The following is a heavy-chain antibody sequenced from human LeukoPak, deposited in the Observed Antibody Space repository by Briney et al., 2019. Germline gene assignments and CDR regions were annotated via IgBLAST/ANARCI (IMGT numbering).Heavy chain of an antibody. CDR1: GYTFTSYG. CDR2: ISAYNGNT. J-gene: IGHJ4*02. V-gene: IGHV1-18*04. CDR3: ARDFPYSYGYKGDFDY. D-gene: IGHD5-18*01. Sequence: GASVKVSCKASGYTFTSYGISWVRQAPGQGLEWMGWISAYNGNTNYAQKLQGRVTMTTVTSTSTAYMELRSLRSDDTAVYYCARDFPYSYGYKGDFDYWGQGTLVTVSS.